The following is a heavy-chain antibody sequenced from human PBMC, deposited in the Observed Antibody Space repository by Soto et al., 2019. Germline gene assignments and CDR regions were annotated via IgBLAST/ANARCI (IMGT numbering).Heavy chain of an antibody. Sequence: QVQLQQWGAGLLKPSESLSLTCAASGGSFSGYYWSWIRQPPGKGLEWIGGINHSGSTNYNPPNMSGVTISVDTSKNQFALKLSSVTAADTAVYYCARGGGYGLFDYWGQGTLVTVSS. J-gene: IGHJ4*02. V-gene: IGHV4-34*01. CDR2: INHSGST. CDR3: ARGGGYGLFDY. CDR1: GGSFSGYY. D-gene: IGHD5-12*01.